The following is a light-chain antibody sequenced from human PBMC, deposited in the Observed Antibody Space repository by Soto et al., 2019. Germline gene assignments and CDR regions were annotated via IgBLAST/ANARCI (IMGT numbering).Light chain of an antibody. CDR1: NIGTKS. CDR2: DDK. J-gene: IGLJ1*01. CDR3: QVCERFSDHNFV. V-gene: IGLV3-21*02. Sequence: SYELTQPPSVSVSPGQTASITCGGDNIGTKSVHWYQQRPGQAPVLVVYDDKKRPSGIPERFSGSNSGNTATLTISRVETGDEADYYCQVCERFSDHNFVFGDGTMVTVL.